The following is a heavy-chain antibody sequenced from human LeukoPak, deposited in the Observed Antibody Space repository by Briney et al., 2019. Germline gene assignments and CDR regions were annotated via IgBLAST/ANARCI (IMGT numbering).Heavy chain of an antibody. CDR2: ICSNGGCT. CDR3: ARWGYYSNYDY. V-gene: IGHV3-64*01. Sequence: GGSLRLSCAASGFTFSTFAMHWVRQAPGRQLEYVSAICSNGGCTYYANSVKGRFTISRDNSKNTLYLQMGSLRAEDMAVYYCARWGYYSNYDYWGQGTLVTVSS. D-gene: IGHD4-11*01. J-gene: IGHJ4*02. CDR1: GFTFSTFA.